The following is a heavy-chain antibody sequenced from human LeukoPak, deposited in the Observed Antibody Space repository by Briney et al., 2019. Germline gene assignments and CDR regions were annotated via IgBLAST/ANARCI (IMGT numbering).Heavy chain of an antibody. CDR1: GGSISSYY. D-gene: IGHD6-19*01. J-gene: IGHJ3*02. V-gene: IGHV4-59*12. CDR2: IYYSGST. Sequence: SETLSLTCTVSGGSISSYYWSWIRQPPGKGLEWIGYIYYSGSTNYNPSLKSRVTISVDTSKNQFSLKLSSVTAADTAVYYCARAQARNGSGWYGIHKMLFWDIWGQGTMVTVSS. CDR3: ARAQARNGSGWYGIHKMLFWDI.